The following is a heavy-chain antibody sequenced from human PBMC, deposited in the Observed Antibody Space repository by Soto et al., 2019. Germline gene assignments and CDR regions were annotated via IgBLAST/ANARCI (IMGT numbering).Heavy chain of an antibody. Sequence: QVQLVQSGAEEKKPGASVKVSCKASGYTFTSYAMHWVRQAPGQRLEWMGWINAGNGNTKYSQKFQGRVTITRDTSASTAYMELSSLRSEDTAVYYCAREVWAGPTSWFDPWGQGTLVTVSS. J-gene: IGHJ5*02. V-gene: IGHV1-3*05. CDR1: GYTFTSYA. D-gene: IGHD3-10*01. CDR2: INAGNGNT. CDR3: AREVWAGPTSWFDP.